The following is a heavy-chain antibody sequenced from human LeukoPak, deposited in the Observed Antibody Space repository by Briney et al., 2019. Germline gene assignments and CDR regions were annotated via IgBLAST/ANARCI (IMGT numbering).Heavy chain of an antibody. CDR2: ISAYNGNT. CDR1: GYTFTSYG. J-gene: IGHJ4*02. D-gene: IGHD6-13*01. CDR3: ARDTERHRFHSSSSY. V-gene: IGHV1-18*01. Sequence: ASVTVSCKASGYTFTSYGISWVRQAPGQGLEWMGWISAYNGNTNYAQKLQGRVTMTTDTSTSTAYMELRSLRSDDTAVYYCARDTERHRFHSSSSYWGQGTLVTVSS.